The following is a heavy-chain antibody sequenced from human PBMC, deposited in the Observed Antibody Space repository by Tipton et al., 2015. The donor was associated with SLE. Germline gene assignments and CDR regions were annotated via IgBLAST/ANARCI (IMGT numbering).Heavy chain of an antibody. V-gene: IGHV3-9*01. Sequence: RSLRLSCAASGFTFDDYAMHWVRQAPGKGLEWVSGISWNSGSIGYADSVKGRFTTSRDNAKNSLYLQMNSLRAEDTALYYCAAHNGGVGATVWVRDVWGKGPTVTVSS. CDR2: ISWNSGSI. D-gene: IGHD1-26*01. CDR1: GFTFDDYA. J-gene: IGHJ6*04. CDR3: AAHNGGVGATVWVRDV.